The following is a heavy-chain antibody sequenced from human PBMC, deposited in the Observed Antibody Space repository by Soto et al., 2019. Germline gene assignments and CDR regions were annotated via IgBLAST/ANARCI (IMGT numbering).Heavy chain of an antibody. Sequence: QVQLVQSGAEVKKPGASVKVFCKASGYTFTSYDINWVRQATGQGLEWMGWMNPNSGNTGYAQKFQCRVTMTGNAAISTAYGDRCSLRSEDTAVYYCARGSKSYSSGWYGWFDPWGQGTLVTVSS. D-gene: IGHD6-19*01. V-gene: IGHV1-8*01. CDR2: MNPNSGNT. J-gene: IGHJ5*02. CDR1: GYTFTSYD. CDR3: ARGSKSYSSGWYGWFDP.